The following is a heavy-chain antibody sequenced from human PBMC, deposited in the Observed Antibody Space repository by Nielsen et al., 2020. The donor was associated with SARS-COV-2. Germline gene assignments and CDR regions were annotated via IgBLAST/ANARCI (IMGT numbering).Heavy chain of an antibody. Sequence: ASVKVSCKASGYTFTSYAMHWVRQAPGQRLEWMGWINAGNGNTKYSQKFQGRVTITRDTSASTAYMELSSLRSEDTAVYYCVRGRGYSSSRWFDPWGPGPLFPLSS. CDR2: INAGNGNT. V-gene: IGHV1-3*01. CDR1: GYTFTSYA. D-gene: IGHD5-18*01. J-gene: IGHJ5*02. CDR3: VRGRGYSSSRWFDP.